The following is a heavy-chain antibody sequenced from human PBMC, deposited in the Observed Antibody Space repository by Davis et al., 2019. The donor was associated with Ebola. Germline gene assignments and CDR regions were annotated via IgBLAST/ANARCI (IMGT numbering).Heavy chain of an antibody. J-gene: IGHJ3*02. D-gene: IGHD2-21*01. CDR1: GYTFTSYD. V-gene: IGHV1-8*01. CDR2: MNPNSGNT. Sequence: AASVKVSCKASGYTFTSYDINWVRQATGQGLEWMGWMNPNSGNTGYAQKFQGRVTMTRDTSTSTVYMELSSLRSEDTAVYYCAREFHSAFDIWGQGTMVTVSS. CDR3: AREFHSAFDI.